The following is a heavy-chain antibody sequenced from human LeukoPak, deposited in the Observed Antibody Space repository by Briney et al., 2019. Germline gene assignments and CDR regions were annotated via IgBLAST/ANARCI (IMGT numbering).Heavy chain of an antibody. CDR1: GYTFTSYF. Sequence: GASVKVSCKASGYTFTSYFIHWLRQAPGQGLEWMGDINPNDAGTQYAQKFQGRVTVTRDTSISTVYMELSRLTSDDSAVYYCARGPSHGAFDIWGQGTMASVSS. CDR3: ARGPSHGAFDI. J-gene: IGHJ3*02. V-gene: IGHV1-2*02. CDR2: INPNDAGT.